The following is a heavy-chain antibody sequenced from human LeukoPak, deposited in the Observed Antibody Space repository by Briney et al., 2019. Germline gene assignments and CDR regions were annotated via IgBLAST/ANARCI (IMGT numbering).Heavy chain of an antibody. D-gene: IGHD2-2*01. CDR2: ISGSGGRT. CDR1: GFTFSSCA. J-gene: IGHJ4*02. Sequence: PGGSLRLSCAASGFTFSSCAMSWVRQAPGKGREGVSAISGSGGRTYYADSGKGRFTISRDTPHTTLYLQMHSLRPEDTALYYWPRHPEPVYCSSTSCHQSYFHYWGQGTLVTVSS. CDR3: PRHPEPVYCSSTSCHQSYFHY. V-gene: IGHV3-23*01.